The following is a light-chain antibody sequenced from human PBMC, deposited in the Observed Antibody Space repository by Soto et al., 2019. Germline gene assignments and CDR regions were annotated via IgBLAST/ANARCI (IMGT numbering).Light chain of an antibody. CDR3: HSYDSSLSAVV. CDR1: SSNIGAGYD. J-gene: IGLJ3*02. V-gene: IGLV1-40*01. Sequence: QAVVTQPPSVSGAPGQRVTISCTGTSSNIGAGYDVHWYQQLPGKAPTLLIYSNNDRPSGVPDRFSGPKSGTSASLAITGLQADDEADYYCHSYDSSLSAVVFGGGTKVTVL. CDR2: SNN.